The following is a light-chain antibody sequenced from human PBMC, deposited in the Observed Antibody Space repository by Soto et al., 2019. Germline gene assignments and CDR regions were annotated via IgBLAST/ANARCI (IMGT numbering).Light chain of an antibody. CDR3: LQDYGDSWT. Sequence: TQMTQSPLSLSASVGEKIIITCRASRDVGSDVSWYQQKPGQAPKLVIYAASNLYTGVPSRFSGRRSGTEFSLTISSLQPEDFASYYCLQDYGDSWTFGQGTKVEIE. V-gene: IGKV1-6*01. CDR1: RDVGSD. J-gene: IGKJ1*01. CDR2: AAS.